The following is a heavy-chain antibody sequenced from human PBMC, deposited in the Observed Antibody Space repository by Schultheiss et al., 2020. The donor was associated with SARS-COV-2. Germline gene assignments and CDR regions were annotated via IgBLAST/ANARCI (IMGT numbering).Heavy chain of an antibody. D-gene: IGHD6-19*01. V-gene: IGHV3-53*05. J-gene: IGHJ4*02. CDR3: ARGEYSSEIDY. CDR1: GFTVSSNY. Sequence: GGSLRLSCAASGFTVSSNYMSWVRQAPGKGLEWVSVIYSGGSTYYADSVKGRFTISRDNSKNTLYLQMNSLRAEDTAVYYCARGEYSSEIDYWGQGTLVTVSS. CDR2: IYSGGST.